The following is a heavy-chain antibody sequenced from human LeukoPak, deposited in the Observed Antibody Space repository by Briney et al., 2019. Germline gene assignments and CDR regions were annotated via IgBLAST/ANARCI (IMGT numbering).Heavy chain of an antibody. V-gene: IGHV4-34*01. Sequence: PSETLSLTCAVYGGSFSGYYWSWIRQPPGKGLEWIGEINHSGSTDYSPSLKSRVTISVDTSKNQFSLKLSSVTAADTAVYYCARGSPTYYDYVWGSYRPNPFDYWGQGTLVTVSS. CDR3: ARGSPTYYDYVWGSYRPNPFDY. CDR2: INHSGST. D-gene: IGHD3-16*02. CDR1: GGSFSGYY. J-gene: IGHJ4*02.